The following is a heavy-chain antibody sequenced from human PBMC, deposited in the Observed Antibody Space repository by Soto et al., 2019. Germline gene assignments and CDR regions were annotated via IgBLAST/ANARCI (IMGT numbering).Heavy chain of an antibody. CDR1: GFTFSSYG. CDR3: ARVNNWNYPIDY. CDR2: IWYDGSNK. Sequence: GGSLRLSCAASGFTFSSYGMHWVRQAPGKGLEWVAVIWYDGSNKYYADSVKGRFTISRDNSKNTLYLQMNSLRADDTAVYYCARVNNWNYPIDYWGQGTLVTVSS. V-gene: IGHV3-33*01. J-gene: IGHJ4*02. D-gene: IGHD1-7*01.